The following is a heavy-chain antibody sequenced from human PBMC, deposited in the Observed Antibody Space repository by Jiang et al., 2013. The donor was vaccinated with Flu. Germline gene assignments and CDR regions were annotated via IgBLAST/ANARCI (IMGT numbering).Heavy chain of an antibody. CDR3: ARGPIEGDYYYYYGMDV. CDR2: ISSSSSYT. V-gene: IGHV3-11*06. J-gene: IGHJ6*01. CDR1: GFTFSDYY. Sequence: VQLVESGGGLVKPGGSLRLSCAASGFTFSDYYMSWIRQAPGKGLEWVSYISSSSSYTNYADSVKGRFTISRDNAKNSLYLQMNSLRAEDTAVYYCARGPIEGDYYYYYGMDVVGTKGTTVTVSS. D-gene: IGHD3-16*01.